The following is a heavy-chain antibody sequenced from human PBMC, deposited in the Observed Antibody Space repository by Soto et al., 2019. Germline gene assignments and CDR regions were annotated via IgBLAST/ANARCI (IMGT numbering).Heavy chain of an antibody. J-gene: IGHJ3*02. CDR2: IIPIFGTA. D-gene: IGHD4-4*01. CDR3: ARGPYSDAFDI. Sequence: ASVKVSCKASGYTFTSYYMHWVRQAPGQGLEWMGGIIPIFGTANYAQKFQGRVTITADESTSTAYMELSSLRSEDTAVYYCARGPYSDAFDIWGQGTMVTVSS. CDR1: GYTFTSYY. V-gene: IGHV1-69*13.